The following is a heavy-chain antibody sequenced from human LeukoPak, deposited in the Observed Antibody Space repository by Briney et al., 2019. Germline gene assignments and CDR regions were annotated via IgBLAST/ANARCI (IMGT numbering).Heavy chain of an antibody. J-gene: IGHJ4*02. CDR3: AKAPEYYDILTGYYTGGHFDY. CDR2: ISSSSSYI. CDR1: GFTFSSYS. V-gene: IGHV3-21*01. D-gene: IGHD3-9*01. Sequence: GGSMRLSCAASGFTFSSYSMNWVRQAPGKGLEWVSSISSSSSYIYYADSVKGRFTISRDNAKNSLYLQMNSLRAEDTAVYYCAKAPEYYDILTGYYTGGHFDYWGQGTLVTVSS.